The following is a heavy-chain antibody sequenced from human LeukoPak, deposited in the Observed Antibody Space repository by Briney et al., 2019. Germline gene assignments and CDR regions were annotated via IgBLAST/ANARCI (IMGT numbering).Heavy chain of an antibody. CDR1: GGSISSGGYS. D-gene: IGHD4-17*01. Sequence: PSQTLSLTCAVSGGSISSGGYSWSWIRQPPGKGLEWIGYIYHGGSTYYNPSLRSRVTISVDTSKNQFSLKLSSVTAADTAVYYCARGDDYGDALTFYFDYWGQGTLVTVSS. V-gene: IGHV4-30-2*01. CDR2: IYHGGST. CDR3: ARGDDYGDALTFYFDY. J-gene: IGHJ4*02.